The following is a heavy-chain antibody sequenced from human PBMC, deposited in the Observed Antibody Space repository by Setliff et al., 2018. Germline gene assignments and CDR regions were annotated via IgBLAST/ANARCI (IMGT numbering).Heavy chain of an antibody. CDR1: GYSINSDYY. D-gene: IGHD1-26*01. CDR2: MHHSGIV. J-gene: IGHJ5*02. V-gene: IGHV4-38-2*01. CDR3: ARYLAGEVGISGWFDP. Sequence: SETLSLTCAVSGYSINSDYYWGWIRQPPGKGLEWVASMHHSGIVYYNPSLRSRVIMSVDASKYQVSLDLTSVTAADTAVYYCARYLAGEVGISGWFDPWGQGTLVTVSS.